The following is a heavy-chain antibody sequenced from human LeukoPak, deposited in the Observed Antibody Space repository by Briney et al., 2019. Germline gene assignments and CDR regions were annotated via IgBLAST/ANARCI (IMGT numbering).Heavy chain of an antibody. V-gene: IGHV4-38-2*02. CDR1: GYSIRSGYY. CDR3: AREGYYDFWTPSYYFDY. J-gene: IGHJ4*02. CDR2: IYHSGST. D-gene: IGHD3-3*01. Sequence: SETLSLTCTVSGYSIRSGYYWGWIRQLPGKGLECIGSIYHSGSTYYNPSLNSRVTISVDTSKNQFSLKQSSVTAADTAVYYCAREGYYDFWTPSYYFDYWGQGILVTVSS.